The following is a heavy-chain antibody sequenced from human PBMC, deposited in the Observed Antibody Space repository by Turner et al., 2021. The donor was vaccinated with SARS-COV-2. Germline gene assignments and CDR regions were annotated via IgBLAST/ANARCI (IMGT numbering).Heavy chain of an antibody. J-gene: IGHJ4*02. CDR3: VREYCGGGICPGFYYFDF. CDR1: GFTFGTYD. CDR2: IGVIGDT. D-gene: IGHD2-15*01. Sequence: EVPLVESGGGLLRPGESLRLSCAASGFTFGTYDMHWVRQPTGKSLEWVSAIGVIGDTYYSGSVKGRFTISRENARNSLYLQINSLRAEDTAVYYCVREYCGGGICPGFYYFDFWGQGTLVTVSS. V-gene: IGHV3-13*01.